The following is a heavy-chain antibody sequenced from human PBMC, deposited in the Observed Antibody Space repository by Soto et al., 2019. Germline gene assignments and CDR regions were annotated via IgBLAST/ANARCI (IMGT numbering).Heavy chain of an antibody. CDR3: VKDVEWSLDF. J-gene: IGHJ4*02. CDR2: INEDGRDK. CDR1: GFTFGSYC. D-gene: IGHD3-3*01. V-gene: IGHV3-7*03. Sequence: GSLRLSCAASGFTFGSYCMNWVRQAPGRGMEWVAKINEDGRDKYFADSVMGRFTISRDNSRNSVFLEMSSLRAEDTAIYYCVKDVEWSLDFWGQGALVTVSS.